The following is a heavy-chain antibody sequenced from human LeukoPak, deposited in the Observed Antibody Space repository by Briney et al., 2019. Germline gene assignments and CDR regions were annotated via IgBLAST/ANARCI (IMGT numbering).Heavy chain of an antibody. D-gene: IGHD3-16*02. J-gene: IGHJ2*01. CDR3: ARVADRGVIGFFDL. Sequence: SETLSLTCTVSGASIRNYYWSWIRQPPGKGREWIGHIYHSGVTNYNPSLKSRVAISVDTSKNQFTLKLSSVTAADTALYYCARVADRGVIGFFDLWGRDTLVTVSS. CDR1: GASIRNYY. V-gene: IGHV4-59*01. CDR2: IYHSGVT.